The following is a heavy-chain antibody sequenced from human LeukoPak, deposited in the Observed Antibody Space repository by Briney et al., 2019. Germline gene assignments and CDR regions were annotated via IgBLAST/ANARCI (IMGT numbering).Heavy chain of an antibody. V-gene: IGHV4-59*01. Sequence: PSETLSLTCTVSGGSISSYYWSWIRQPPGKGLEWIGYIYYSGSTKYNPSLKSRVSISVDTSKNQFSLKLSSVTAADTAVYYCARGFCSGGSCYPAIFDYWGQGTLVTVSS. D-gene: IGHD2-15*01. CDR1: GGSISSYY. CDR3: ARGFCSGGSCYPAIFDY. J-gene: IGHJ4*02. CDR2: IYYSGST.